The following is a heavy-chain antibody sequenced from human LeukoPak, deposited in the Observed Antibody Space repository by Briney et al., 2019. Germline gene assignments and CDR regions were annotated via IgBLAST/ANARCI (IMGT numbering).Heavy chain of an antibody. CDR2: ISYDGSNK. Sequence: GGSLRLSCAASGFTFSSYAMHWVRQAPSKGLEWVAVISYDGSNKYYADSVKGRFTISRDNSKNTLYLQMNSLRAEDTAVYYCAREQYLWFGELLRAFDIWGQGTMVTVSS. CDR3: AREQYLWFGELLRAFDI. CDR1: GFTFSSYA. J-gene: IGHJ3*02. V-gene: IGHV3-30-3*01. D-gene: IGHD3-10*01.